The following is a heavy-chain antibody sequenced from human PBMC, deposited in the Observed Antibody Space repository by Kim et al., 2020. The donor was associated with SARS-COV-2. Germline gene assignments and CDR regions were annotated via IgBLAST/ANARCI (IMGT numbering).Heavy chain of an antibody. D-gene: IGHD3-16*02. J-gene: IGHJ3*02. V-gene: IGHV1-46*01. Sequence: QGRVTMTRDTSTSTVYMELSSLRSEDTAVYYCARHYVWGSYRYPLGAFDIWGQGTMVTVSS. CDR3: ARHYVWGSYRYPLGAFDI.